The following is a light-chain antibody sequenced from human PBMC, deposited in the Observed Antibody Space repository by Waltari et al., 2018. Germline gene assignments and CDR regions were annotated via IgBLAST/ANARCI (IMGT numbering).Light chain of an antibody. V-gene: IGLV2-23*02. CDR1: SSDVGSYNL. J-gene: IGLJ2*01. CDR3: CSYAGSSTVV. Sequence: QSALTQPASVSGSPGQSITISCTGTSSDVGSYNLVSWYQQHPGKAPKLIIYEVSKRPSAVSTRFSGSRAGNTASLTISGLQAEDEADYYCCSYAGSSTVVFGGGPKLTVL. CDR2: EVS.